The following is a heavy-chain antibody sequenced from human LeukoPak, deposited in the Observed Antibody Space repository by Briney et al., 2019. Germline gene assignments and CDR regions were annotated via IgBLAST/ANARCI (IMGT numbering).Heavy chain of an antibody. J-gene: IGHJ6*02. CDR2: ISYDGNNE. CDR1: GFTFSSYA. V-gene: IGHV3-30*01. D-gene: IGHD1-26*01. Sequence: PGGSLRLSCAASGFTFSSYAMHWVRQAPGKGVEWVAVISYDGNNEYYADSVKGRLSISSDNSKNTLYLQMNSLRAEDTAVYYCASLSLRENYYSYGMDVWGQGTTVTVSS. CDR3: ASLSLRENYYSYGMDV.